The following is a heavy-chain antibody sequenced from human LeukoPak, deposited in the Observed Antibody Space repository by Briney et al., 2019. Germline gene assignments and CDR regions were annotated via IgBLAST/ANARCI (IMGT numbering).Heavy chain of an antibody. CDR3: ARGRPLFDP. CDR1: GFTFNNYE. J-gene: IGHJ5*02. Sequence: GGSLRLSCAASGFTFNNYEMNWVRQAPGKGLEWVSYISSSGRNKYYADSVRGRFTISRDNSKNTLYLQMNSLRAEDTAVYYCARGRPLFDPWGQGTLVTVSS. V-gene: IGHV3-48*03. CDR2: ISSSGRNK.